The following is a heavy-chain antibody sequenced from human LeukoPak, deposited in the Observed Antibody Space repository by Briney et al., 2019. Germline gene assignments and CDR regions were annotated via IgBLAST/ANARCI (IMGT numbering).Heavy chain of an antibody. CDR3: ARDRHVPGLYYYYMDV. CDR1: RFSLNAYN. V-gene: IGHV3-48*01. CDR2: ISSSSATI. D-gene: IGHD6-6*01. Sequence: PGGSLRLSCEGSRFSLNAYNMNWVRQAPGKGLESVSYISSSSATIFYADSVKGRFTISRDNAKNSLYLQMNSLRPEDTAVYFCARDRHVPGLYYYYMDVWGKGTTVTVSS. J-gene: IGHJ6*03.